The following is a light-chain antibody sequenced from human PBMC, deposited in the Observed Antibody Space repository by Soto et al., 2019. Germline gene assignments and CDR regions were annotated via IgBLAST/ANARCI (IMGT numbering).Light chain of an antibody. CDR1: QSIISW. CDR3: QQYNNRTPGT. J-gene: IGKJ1*01. Sequence: IQMTQSPSTLSASVGDRLTITCRASQSIISWVAWYQQKPGKPPKLLIYDASSLQSGVPSRFSGSGSGTEFTLTISSMQYEDFAVYYCQQYNNRTPGTFGQGTKVDIK. V-gene: IGKV1-5*01. CDR2: DAS.